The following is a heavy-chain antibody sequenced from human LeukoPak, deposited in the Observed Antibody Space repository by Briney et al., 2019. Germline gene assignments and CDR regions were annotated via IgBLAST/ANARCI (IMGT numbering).Heavy chain of an antibody. V-gene: IGHV1-8*01. CDR2: MNPNSGNT. J-gene: IGHJ6*02. Sequence: ASVKVSCKASGYTFTSYDINWVRQATGQGLEWMGWMNPNSGNTGYAQKFQGRVTMTRNTSISTAYMELSSLRSEDTAVYYCARRRFLEWLLLRPENYYYGMDVWGQGTTVTVSS. CDR1: GYTFTSYD. CDR3: ARRRFLEWLLLRPENYYYGMDV. D-gene: IGHD3-3*01.